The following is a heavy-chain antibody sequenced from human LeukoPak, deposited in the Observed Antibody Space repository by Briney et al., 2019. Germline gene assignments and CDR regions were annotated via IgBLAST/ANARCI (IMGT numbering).Heavy chain of an antibody. CDR1: GGSISSYY. CDR2: IYDSGST. J-gene: IGHJ4*02. V-gene: IGHV4-59*12. D-gene: IGHD6-19*01. Sequence: TSETLSLTCTVSGGSISSYYWSWIRQPPGKGLEWIGYIYDSGSTNYNPSLKSRVTISVDMSKNHFSLRLRSVTAADTAMYYCARGTLYRGWSYYLDFWGQGSQVTVSS. CDR3: ARGTLYRGWSYYLDF.